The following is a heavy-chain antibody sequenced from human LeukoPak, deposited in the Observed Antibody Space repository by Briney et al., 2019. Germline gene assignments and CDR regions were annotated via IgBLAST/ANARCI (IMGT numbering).Heavy chain of an antibody. CDR3: ASSYDSSGYLRPHFDY. V-gene: IGHV4-59*08. CDR1: GGSISSYD. D-gene: IGHD3-22*01. Sequence: SETLSLTCTVSGGSISSYDWSWIRQPPGKGLEWIGYIYYSGSTNYNPSLKSRVTISVDTSKNQFSLKLSSVTAADTAVYYCASSYDSSGYLRPHFDYWGQGTLATVSS. J-gene: IGHJ4*02. CDR2: IYYSGST.